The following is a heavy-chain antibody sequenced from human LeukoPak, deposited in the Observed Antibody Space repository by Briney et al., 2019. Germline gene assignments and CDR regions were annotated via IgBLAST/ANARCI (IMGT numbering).Heavy chain of an antibody. D-gene: IGHD2-15*01. Sequence: ASVKVSCKASGGTFSSYAISWVRQAPGQGLEWMGGIIPIFGTANYAQKFQGRVTITADKSTSTAYMELSSLRSEDTAVYYCATHCSGGSCYLRYYYYYYMDVWGKGTTVTISS. CDR1: GGTFSSYA. V-gene: IGHV1-69*06. CDR3: ATHCSGGSCYLRYYYYYYMDV. CDR2: IIPIFGTA. J-gene: IGHJ6*03.